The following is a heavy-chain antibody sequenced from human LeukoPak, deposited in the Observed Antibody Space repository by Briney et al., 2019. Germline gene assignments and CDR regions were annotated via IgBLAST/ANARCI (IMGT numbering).Heavy chain of an antibody. V-gene: IGHV4-34*01. J-gene: IGHJ4*02. CDR2: INHSGST. D-gene: IGHD6-13*01. CDR3: ARGSSSSWYSYFDY. Sequence: SETLSLTCAVYGGSFSGYYWSWIRQPPGKGLEWIGEINHSGSTNYNPSLKSRVTMSVDTSKNQFSLKLSSVTAADTAVYYCARGSSSSWYSYFDYWGQGTLVTVSS. CDR1: GGSFSGYY.